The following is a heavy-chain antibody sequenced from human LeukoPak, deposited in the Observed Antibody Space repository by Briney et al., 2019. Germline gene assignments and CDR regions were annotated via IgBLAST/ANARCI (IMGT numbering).Heavy chain of an antibody. CDR3: ARSLKLRARTNDAFDI. CDR2: IGYDGDNK. Sequence: PGGSLRLSCAASGFTFSNYAMNWVRQAPGKGLEWVAFIGYDGDNKFYVDSVKGRFAISRDNSKSTLYLQMNSVRVEDTAMYYCARSLKLRARTNDAFDIWGQGTMVTVSS. V-gene: IGHV3-30*09. CDR1: GFTFSNYA. J-gene: IGHJ3*02. D-gene: IGHD1-26*01.